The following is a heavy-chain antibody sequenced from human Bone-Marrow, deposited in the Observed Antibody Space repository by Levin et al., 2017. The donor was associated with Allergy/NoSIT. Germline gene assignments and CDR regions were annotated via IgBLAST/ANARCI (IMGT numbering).Heavy chain of an antibody. V-gene: IGHV3-33*08. Sequence: GGSLRLSCAASGFTFDTYVMHWVRQAPGKGLEWVADIWYDGSDKYYADSVKGRFSVSRDNSGKTLFLQLDSLRPEDTAVYYCVRDDSNCIGKGCSWNGYYGLDLWGQGTTVRVSS. D-gene: IGHD3-3*01. J-gene: IGHJ6*02. CDR3: VRDDSNCIGKGCSWNGYYGLDL. CDR2: IWYDGSDK. CDR1: GFTFDTYV.